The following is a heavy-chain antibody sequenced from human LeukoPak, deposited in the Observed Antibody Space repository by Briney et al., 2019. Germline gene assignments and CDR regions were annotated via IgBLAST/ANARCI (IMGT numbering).Heavy chain of an antibody. CDR3: ASIDVEMATTLDY. Sequence: SETLSLTCTVSGGSISSSSYYWGWIRQPQGKGLEWIVSIYYSGSTYYNPSLKSRVTISVNTTKTLYSLKLSSVTAAYTAVYYCASIDVEMATTLDYWGQGTLVTVSS. CDR1: GGSISSSSYY. J-gene: IGHJ4*02. CDR2: IYYSGST. V-gene: IGHV4-39*01. D-gene: IGHD5-24*01.